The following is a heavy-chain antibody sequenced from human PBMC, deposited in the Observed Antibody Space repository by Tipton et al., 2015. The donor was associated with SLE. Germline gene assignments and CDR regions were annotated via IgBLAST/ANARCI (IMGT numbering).Heavy chain of an antibody. CDR2: IRDKRNNFTT. CDR1: GFIFSDHY. V-gene: IGHV3-72*01. J-gene: IGHJ6*02. D-gene: IGHD3-3*01. Sequence: SLRLSCAASGFIFSDHYMDWVRQAPGKGLEWVGRIRDKRNNFTTQYAASVKGRFSISRDDSKNSLYLQMSSLKTEDTALYFCTRSGKRNDYYYYYGMDVWGQGTTVTVSS. CDR3: TRSGKRNDYYYYYGMDV.